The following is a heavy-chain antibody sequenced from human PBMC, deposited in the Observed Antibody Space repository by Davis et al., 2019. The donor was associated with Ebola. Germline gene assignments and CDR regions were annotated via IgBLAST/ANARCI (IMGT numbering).Heavy chain of an antibody. CDR2: ISAYNGNT. V-gene: IGHV1-18*01. D-gene: IGHD1-14*01. Sequence: ASVKVSCKASGYTFTSYGISWVRQAPGQGLQWMGWISAYNGNTNYAQKLQGRVTTTTDTSTSTAYMELRSLRSDDTAVYYCARVNRIRLPDYWGQGTLVTVSS. CDR1: GYTFTSYG. J-gene: IGHJ4*02. CDR3: ARVNRIRLPDY.